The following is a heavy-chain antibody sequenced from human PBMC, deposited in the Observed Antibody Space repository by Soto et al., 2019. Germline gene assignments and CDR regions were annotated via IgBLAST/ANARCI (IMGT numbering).Heavy chain of an antibody. CDR2: ISYDGSNK. CDR3: ANPNASSGWYY. J-gene: IGHJ4*02. CDR1: GFTFSSYG. Sequence: PGGSLRLSCAASGFTFSSYGMHWVRQAPGKGLEWVAVISYDGSNKYYADSVKGRFTISRDNSKNTLYLQMNSLRAEDTAVYYCANPNASSGWYYWGQGTLVTVSS. D-gene: IGHD6-19*01. V-gene: IGHV3-30*18.